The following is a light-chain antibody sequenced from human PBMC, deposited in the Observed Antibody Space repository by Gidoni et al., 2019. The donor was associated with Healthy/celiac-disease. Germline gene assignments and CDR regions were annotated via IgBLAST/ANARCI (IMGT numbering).Light chain of an antibody. CDR3: QQYNTWPPWT. CDR1: QSVNSN. Sequence: EIVMTQSPATLSVSPGERATLSCRASQSVNSNLAWYQPKPGQAPRLLIFGASTMATVIPARFSGSGSVTEFTLTISSLQSEYFAVYYCQQYNTWPPWTFGQGTKVEIK. J-gene: IGKJ1*01. CDR2: GAS. V-gene: IGKV3-15*01.